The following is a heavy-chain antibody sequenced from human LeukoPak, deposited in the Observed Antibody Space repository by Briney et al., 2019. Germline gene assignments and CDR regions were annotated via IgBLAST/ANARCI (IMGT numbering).Heavy chain of an antibody. D-gene: IGHD3-3*01. J-gene: IGHJ4*02. V-gene: IGHV3-7*03. CDR3: ARDQYDTWSRRGNFDS. Sequence: GGSLRLSCAASGFTFSNFWMSWVRQAPGKGLEWVANIKLDGSEKNYVDSVKGRFTISRDNTKNSLYLQMNSLRAEDTAVFYCARDQYDTWSRRGNFDSWGQGTLVIVSS. CDR1: GFTFSNFW. CDR2: IKLDGSEK.